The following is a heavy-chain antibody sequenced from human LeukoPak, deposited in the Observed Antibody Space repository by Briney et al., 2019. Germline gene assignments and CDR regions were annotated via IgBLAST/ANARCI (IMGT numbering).Heavy chain of an antibody. D-gene: IGHD3/OR15-3a*01. V-gene: IGHV4-59*01. J-gene: IGHJ4*02. CDR2: IYYSGST. Sequence: PSETLSLTCTVSGGSISSYYWSWIRQPPGKGLEWIGYIYYSGSTNYNPSLKSRVTISVDTSKNQFTLKLSSVTAADTAVYYCARSHSVWTSFDYWGQGTLVTVSS. CDR3: ARSHSVWTSFDY. CDR1: GGSISSYY.